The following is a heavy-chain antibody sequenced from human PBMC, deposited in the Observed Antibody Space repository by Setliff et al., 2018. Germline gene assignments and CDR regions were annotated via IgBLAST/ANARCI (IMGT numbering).Heavy chain of an antibody. Sequence: ASVKVSCKASGYTFTSYAMNWVRQAPGQGLEWMGWINTNTGNPTYAQGFTGRFVFSSDTSVSTAYLQISSLKAEDTAVYYCARAPPLLYDILTGYAELDYWGQGTLVTVSS. CDR2: INTNTGNP. CDR1: GYTFTSYA. J-gene: IGHJ4*02. V-gene: IGHV7-4-1*02. CDR3: ARAPPLLYDILTGYAELDY. D-gene: IGHD3-9*01.